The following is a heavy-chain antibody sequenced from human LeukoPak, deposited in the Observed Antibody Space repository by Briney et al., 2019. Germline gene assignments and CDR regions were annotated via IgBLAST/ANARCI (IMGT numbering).Heavy chain of an antibody. CDR2: INWNGGST. V-gene: IGHV3-20*04. CDR1: GFTFSSYA. CDR3: AREGVNGSYYKRVFDY. D-gene: IGHD1-26*01. J-gene: IGHJ4*02. Sequence: PGGSLRLSCAASGFTFSSYAMSWVRHAPGKGLEWVSGINWNGGSTGYADSVKGRFTISRDNAKNSLYLQMNSLRAEDTALYYCAREGVNGSYYKRVFDYWGQGTLVTVSS.